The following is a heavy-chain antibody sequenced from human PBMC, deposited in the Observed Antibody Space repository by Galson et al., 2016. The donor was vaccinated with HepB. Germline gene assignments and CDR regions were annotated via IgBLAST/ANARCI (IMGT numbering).Heavy chain of an antibody. CDR3: ARDYAEGHLVSPRPPLFDY. CDR1: GFSVTSYA. CDR2: MIGNGGDP. V-gene: IGHV3-23*01. D-gene: IGHD1-1*01. J-gene: IGHJ4*02. Sequence: SLRLSCAASGFSVTSYAMSWVRQAPGKGLEWVSGMIGNGGDPYYADSVKGRFTISRDTSKNMVYLQMNGLRADDAAVYYCARDYAEGHLVSPRPPLFDYWGQGTLVTVSS.